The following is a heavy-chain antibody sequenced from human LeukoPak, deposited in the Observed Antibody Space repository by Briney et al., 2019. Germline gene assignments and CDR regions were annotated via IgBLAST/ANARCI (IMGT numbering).Heavy chain of an antibody. Sequence: PSETLSLTCTVSGGSISGSIRSYDWSGLRQPPGKGLERIGYICSSGSVNDNPPLRSRVTISVDTSKTQFFLTLSSVSAADTAVYYCARIPLGYTGAYYFDYWGQGTLVTVSP. J-gene: IGHJ4*02. V-gene: IGHV4-4*09. CDR3: ARIPLGYTGAYYFDY. CDR2: ICSSGSV. CDR1: GGSISGSIRSYD. D-gene: IGHD5-12*01.